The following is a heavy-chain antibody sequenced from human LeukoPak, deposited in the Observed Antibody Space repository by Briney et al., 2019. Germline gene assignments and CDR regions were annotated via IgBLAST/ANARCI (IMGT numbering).Heavy chain of an antibody. J-gene: IGHJ4*02. CDR1: GFTFATYA. V-gene: IGHV3-23*01. Sequence: GGSLRLSCAASGFTFATYAMGWGRQSPGKGLEWVSTISETGGGTHYANSVRGRFTLSSDNSKNTLYLQMNNLRAEDTAIYYCDASDFWGQGTLVTVSS. CDR3: DASDF. CDR2: ISETGGGT.